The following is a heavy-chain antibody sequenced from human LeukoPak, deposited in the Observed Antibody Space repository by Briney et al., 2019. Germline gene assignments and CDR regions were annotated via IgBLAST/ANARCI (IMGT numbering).Heavy chain of an antibody. D-gene: IGHD2-2*01. CDR3: AKEQIGSRSFDY. CDR1: GFTFSSYG. J-gene: IGHJ4*02. CDR2: ISYDGSNK. Sequence: GRSLRLSCAASGFTFSSYGMHWVRQAPGKGLEWVAVISYDGSNKYYADSVKGRFTISRDNSKNTLYLQMNSLRAEDTAVYYCAKEQIGSRSFDYWGQGTLVTVSS. V-gene: IGHV3-30*18.